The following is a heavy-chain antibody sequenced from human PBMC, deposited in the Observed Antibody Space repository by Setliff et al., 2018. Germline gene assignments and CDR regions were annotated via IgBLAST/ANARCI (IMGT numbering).Heavy chain of an antibody. V-gene: IGHV4-34*01. D-gene: IGHD3-3*01. Sequence: SETLSLTCAVYGGSFSGYSWGWIRQSPGRGLEWIGEINDRGSTHYNPSLKSRVTISVDTSNNHFSLKLSLVTAADTAVYYCARHFRSSKVQFLEYLTDYYFDSWGQGTLVTVSS. CDR2: INDRGST. J-gene: IGHJ4*02. CDR1: GGSFSGYS. CDR3: ARHFRSSKVQFLEYLTDYYFDS.